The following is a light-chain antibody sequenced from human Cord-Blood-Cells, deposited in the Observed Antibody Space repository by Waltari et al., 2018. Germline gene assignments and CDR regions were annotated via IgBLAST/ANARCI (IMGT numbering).Light chain of an antibody. Sequence: EIVLTQSPATLSLSPGERATLSCRASQSVSSYLAWYQQKPGQPPRLLIYDASNRATGLPARCSGSGSATDFTLTISRLAHEDFAVYYCQQGSHWPLTFGGGTKVEIK. CDR2: DAS. CDR3: QQGSHWPLT. CDR1: QSVSSY. J-gene: IGKJ4*01. V-gene: IGKV3-11*01.